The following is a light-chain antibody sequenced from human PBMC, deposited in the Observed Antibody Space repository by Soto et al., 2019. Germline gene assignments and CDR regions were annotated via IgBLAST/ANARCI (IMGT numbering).Light chain of an antibody. CDR1: QSVISTY. CDR3: QQYRDSLGT. CDR2: GAS. V-gene: IGKV3-20*01. J-gene: IGKJ1*01. Sequence: VLTHSPGTLSLSPGERATLSCRASQSVISTYLAWYQQKPGQAPRLLIYGASSRATGIPDRFSGSGSGTDFTLTISRLETEDFAVYYCQQYRDSLGTFGQGTKVDIK.